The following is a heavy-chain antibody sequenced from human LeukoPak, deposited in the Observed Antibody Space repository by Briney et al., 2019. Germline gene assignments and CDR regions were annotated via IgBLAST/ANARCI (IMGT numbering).Heavy chain of an antibody. Sequence: PGGSLRLSCAASGFTFSFYEMNWVRQAPGKGPEWVSYISSSGDTIYYADSVKGRFTISRDNAKNSLHLQMNSLKAEDTAVYYCARIVMGTRDYWGQGTLVTVFS. CDR3: ARIVMGTRDY. CDR2: ISSSGDTI. CDR1: GFTFSFYE. V-gene: IGHV3-48*03. J-gene: IGHJ4*02. D-gene: IGHD3-22*01.